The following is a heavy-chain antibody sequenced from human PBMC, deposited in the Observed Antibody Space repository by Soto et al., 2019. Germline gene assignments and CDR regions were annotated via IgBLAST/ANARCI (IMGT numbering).Heavy chain of an antibody. CDR1: GGTFSSYA. CDR3: ARASATYYYGSGRGGSLDY. D-gene: IGHD3-10*01. CDR2: IIPIFGTA. V-gene: IGHV1-69*01. J-gene: IGHJ4*02. Sequence: QVQLVQSGAEVKKPGSSVKVSCKASGGTFSSYAISWVRQAPGQGLEWMGGIIPIFGTANYAQKFQGRVTITADESTSTAYMELSSLRSEDTAVYYCARASATYYYGSGRGGSLDYWGQGTLVTVSS.